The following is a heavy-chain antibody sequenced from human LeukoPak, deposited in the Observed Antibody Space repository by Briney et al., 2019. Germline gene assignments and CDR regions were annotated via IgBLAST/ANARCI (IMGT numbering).Heavy chain of an antibody. V-gene: IGHV4-39*01. Sequence: PSETLSLTCTVSGGSISSISYYWGWIRQPPGKGLEWIGSIYYSGSTYYNPSLKSRVTISVDTSKNQFSLKLSSVTAADTAVYYCARPGRRDYYFDYWGQGTLVTVSS. CDR1: GGSISSISYY. D-gene: IGHD2-21*02. CDR2: IYYSGST. J-gene: IGHJ4*02. CDR3: ARPGRRDYYFDY.